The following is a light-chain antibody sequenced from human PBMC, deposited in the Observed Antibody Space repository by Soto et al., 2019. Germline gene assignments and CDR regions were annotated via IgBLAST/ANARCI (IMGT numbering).Light chain of an antibody. V-gene: IGLV3-21*01. Sequence: SYELTQSPSVSVAPGQTATITCGGNNIGSKSVNWYQQKAGQAPVFVMSYDSDRPSGIPERFSGSNSGNTATLTLSRVESGDEADYYCQVWDATNDHHVFGSGTKLTVL. CDR3: QVWDATNDHHV. CDR1: NIGSKS. CDR2: YDS. J-gene: IGLJ1*01.